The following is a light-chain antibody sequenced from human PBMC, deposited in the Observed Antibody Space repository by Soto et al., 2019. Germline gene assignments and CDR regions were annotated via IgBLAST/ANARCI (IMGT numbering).Light chain of an antibody. V-gene: IGKV1-5*03. CDR3: QQYNSFPYT. J-gene: IGKJ2*01. Sequence: DIQMTQSPSTLSASVGDRVTITCRASQSISSWLAWYQQKPGKAPKLLIYKASSLESGVPSSFSGSGSGTEFTLTISSLQPDDFATYYCQQYNSFPYTFGQGTKLEI. CDR1: QSISSW. CDR2: KAS.